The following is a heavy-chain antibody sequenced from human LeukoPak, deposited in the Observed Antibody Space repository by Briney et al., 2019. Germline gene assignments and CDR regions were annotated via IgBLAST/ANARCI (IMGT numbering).Heavy chain of an antibody. D-gene: IGHD3-22*01. CDR3: ARRGRYYYDSSGYYFDY. Sequence: SETLSLICTVSGGSISSSSYYWGWIRQPPGKGLEWIGSIYYSGSTYYNPSLKSRVTISVDTSQNQFSLKLSSVTAADTAVYYCARRGRYYYDSSGYYFDYWGQGRLVAVSS. CDR2: IYYSGST. CDR1: GGSISSSSYY. J-gene: IGHJ4*02. V-gene: IGHV4-39*01.